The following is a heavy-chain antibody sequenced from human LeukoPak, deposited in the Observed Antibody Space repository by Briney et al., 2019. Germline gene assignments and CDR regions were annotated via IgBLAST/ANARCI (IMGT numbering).Heavy chain of an antibody. CDR1: EFDFSSHA. J-gene: IGHJ4*02. CDR3: ARSYWTYYDFWSGYYTGLVIDY. Sequence: PGGSLRLSCAASEFDFSSHAMTWVRQAPGKGLEWVSAISISGSKTYYADSVKGRFTISRDNAKNSLYLQMNSLRAEDTAVYYCARSYWTYYDFWSGYYTGLVIDYWGQGTLVTVSS. CDR2: ISISGSKT. V-gene: IGHV3-21*01. D-gene: IGHD3-3*01.